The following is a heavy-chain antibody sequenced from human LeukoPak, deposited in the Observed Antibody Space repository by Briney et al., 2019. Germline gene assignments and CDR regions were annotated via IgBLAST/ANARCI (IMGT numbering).Heavy chain of an antibody. J-gene: IGHJ6*02. CDR3: AKRKATMVRGVNYYYGMDV. CDR1: GFTFSSYA. Sequence: GGSLRLSCAASGFTFSSYAMSWVRQAPGKGLEWVSAISGSGGSTYYADSVKGRFTISRDNSKNTLYLQMNSLRAEDTAVYYCAKRKATMVRGVNYYYGMDVWGQGTTVTDSS. V-gene: IGHV3-23*01. CDR2: ISGSGGST. D-gene: IGHD3-10*01.